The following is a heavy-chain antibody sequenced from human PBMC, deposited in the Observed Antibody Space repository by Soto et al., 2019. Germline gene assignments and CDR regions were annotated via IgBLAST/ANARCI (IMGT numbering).Heavy chain of an antibody. J-gene: IGHJ4*02. D-gene: IGHD6-13*01. V-gene: IGHV4-59*01. CDR1: GGSISSYY. CDR2: IYYSGST. Sequence: SETLSLTCIVTGGSISSYYWSWIRQPPGKGLEWIGYIYYSGSTNYNPSLKSRVTISVDTSKNQFSLKLSSVTAADTAVYYCASRIAEAGRKYYFDYWGQGTLVTVSS. CDR3: ASRIAEAGRKYYFDY.